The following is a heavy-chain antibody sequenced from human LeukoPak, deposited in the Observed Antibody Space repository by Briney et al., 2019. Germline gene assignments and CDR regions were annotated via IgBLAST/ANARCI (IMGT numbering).Heavy chain of an antibody. Sequence: SETLSLTCTVSGASISSNYWHWIRQPPGKGLEWIGYIYHSGSTKYNPSLKSRASISIDTSKSQFSLRLSSVTAADTAVYYSARSIGALGIWGQGTLVTVSS. D-gene: IGHD6-13*01. V-gene: IGHV4-59*01. CDR2: IYHSGST. J-gene: IGHJ4*02. CDR1: GASISSNY. CDR3: ARSIGALGI.